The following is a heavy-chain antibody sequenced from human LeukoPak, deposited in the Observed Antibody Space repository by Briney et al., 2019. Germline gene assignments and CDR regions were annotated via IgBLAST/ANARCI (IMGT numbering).Heavy chain of an antibody. CDR1: VYTFTSYD. D-gene: IGHD3-10*01. CDR3: ARGPPKDFGSGSSWFDP. Sequence: GASVKVSCKASVYTFTSYDINWLRQATGQGLEWMGWMNPNSGNTAYAQKFRGRVTMTMNTSRTTAYMELSSLTSEDTAVYYCARGPPKDFGSGSSWFDPWGQGALVTVSS. CDR2: MNPNSGNT. V-gene: IGHV1-8*01. J-gene: IGHJ5*02.